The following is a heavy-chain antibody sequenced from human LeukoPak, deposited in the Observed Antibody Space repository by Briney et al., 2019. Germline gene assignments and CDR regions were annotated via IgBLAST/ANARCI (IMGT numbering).Heavy chain of an antibody. CDR1: GFTFRNYW. D-gene: IGHD3-10*01. CDR3: ARNGWFGELLGHFDY. Sequence: GGSLRLSCAASGFTFRNYWMHWVRQAPGKGLEWVANIKQDGSEKYYVDSVKGRFTISRDNAKNSLYLRMNSLRAEDTAVYYCARNGWFGELLGHFDYWGQGTLVTVSS. CDR2: IKQDGSEK. V-gene: IGHV3-7*01. J-gene: IGHJ4*02.